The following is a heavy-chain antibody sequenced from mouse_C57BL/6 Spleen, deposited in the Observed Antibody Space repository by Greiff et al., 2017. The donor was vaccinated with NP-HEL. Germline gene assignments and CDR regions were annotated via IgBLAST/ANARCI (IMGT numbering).Heavy chain of an antibody. Sequence: QVQLQQSGAELVMPGASVKLSCKASGYTFTSYWMHWVKQRPGQGLEWIGEIDPSDSYTNYNQKFKGKSTLTVDKSSSTAYMQLSSLTSEDSAVYYCARKGLTGTGYWYFDVWGTGTTVTVSS. V-gene: IGHV1-69*01. CDR3: ARKGLTGTGYWYFDV. D-gene: IGHD4-1*01. CDR2: IDPSDSYT. CDR1: GYTFTSYW. J-gene: IGHJ1*03.